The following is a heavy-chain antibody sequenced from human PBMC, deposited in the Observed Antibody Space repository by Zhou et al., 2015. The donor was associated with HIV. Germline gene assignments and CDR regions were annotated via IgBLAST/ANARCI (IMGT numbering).Heavy chain of an antibody. D-gene: IGHD4-17*01. CDR1: GYTFTGYY. CDR2: INPNSGGT. J-gene: IGHJ2*01. Sequence: QVQLVQSGAEVKKPGASVKVSCKASGYTFTGYYMHWVRQAPGQGLEWMGWINPNSGGTNYAQKFQGRVTMTRDTSISTAYMELSRLRSDDTAVYYCARDRWPTVTTNWYFDLWGRGTLVTVSS. V-gene: IGHV1-2*02. CDR3: ARDRWPTVTTNWYFDL.